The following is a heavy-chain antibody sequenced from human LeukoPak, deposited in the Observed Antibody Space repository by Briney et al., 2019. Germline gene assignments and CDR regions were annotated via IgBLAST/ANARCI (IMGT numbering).Heavy chain of an antibody. CDR1: GGSFSGYY. V-gene: IGHV4-34*01. D-gene: IGHD3-3*01. CDR3: ARVGVRFLEWLRGRYFDL. Sequence: ASETLSLTCAVYGGSFSGYYWSWLRQPPGKGLEWIGEINHSGSTNYNPSLKSRVTISVDTSKNQFSLKLSSVTAADTAVYYCARVGVRFLEWLRGRYFDLWGRGTLVTVSS. J-gene: IGHJ2*01. CDR2: INHSGST.